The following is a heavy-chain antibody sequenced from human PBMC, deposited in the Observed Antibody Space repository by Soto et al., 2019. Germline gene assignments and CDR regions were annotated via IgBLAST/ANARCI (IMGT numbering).Heavy chain of an antibody. J-gene: IGHJ5*02. V-gene: IGHV4-31*03. CDR2: IYYSGST. CDR3: ARDHYDILTGYYHNWFDP. Sequence: PSETLSLTCTVSGGSISSGGYYWSWIRQHPGKGLEWIGYIYYSGSTYYNPSLKSRVTISVDTSKNQFSLKLSSVTAADTAVYYCARDHYDILTGYYHNWFDPWGQGTLVTVSS. CDR1: GGSISSGGYY. D-gene: IGHD3-9*01.